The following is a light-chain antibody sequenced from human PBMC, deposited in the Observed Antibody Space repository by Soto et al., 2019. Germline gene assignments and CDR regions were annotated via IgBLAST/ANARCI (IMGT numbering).Light chain of an antibody. V-gene: IGKV3-11*01. CDR1: QSVSSY. Sequence: EIVLTQSPATRSLSPGERATLSCRARQSVSSYLAWYQQKPGQAPRLLIYDASNRATGIPARFSGSGSGTDFTLTISSLEPEDFAVYYCQQRSNWWTFGQGTKVDIK. CDR2: DAS. CDR3: QQRSNWWT. J-gene: IGKJ1*01.